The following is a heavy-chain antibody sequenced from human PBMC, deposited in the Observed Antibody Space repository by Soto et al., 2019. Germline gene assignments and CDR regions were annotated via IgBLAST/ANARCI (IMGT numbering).Heavy chain of an antibody. Sequence: QVQLVQTGAEVKRPGSSVNVSCTASRGTFSNYAILWVRQAPGQGLEWMGGIVPIHDTTDYAQKFQGRVTITADEPSSTAYMELSSLRSEDTAVYYCAADYDGLLSWGQGNLVTVSS. CDR3: AADYDGLLS. V-gene: IGHV1-69*01. D-gene: IGHD3-3*01. CDR2: IVPIHDTT. J-gene: IGHJ5*02. CDR1: RGTFSNYA.